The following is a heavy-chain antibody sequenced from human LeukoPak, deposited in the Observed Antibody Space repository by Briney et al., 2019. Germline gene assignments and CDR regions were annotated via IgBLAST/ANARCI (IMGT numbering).Heavy chain of an antibody. V-gene: IGHV4-61*02. CDR3: ARDEMHCTSTSCGAGF. D-gene: IGHD2-2*01. CDR1: GGSITSGSYY. Sequence: SQTLSLTCTVSGGSITSGSYYWSWMRQPAGKGLEWIGRIYTTGSTNYNPSLKSRVTLSVDTSKNQFSLRLTSVTAADTAVYYCARDEMHCTSTSCGAGFWGQGTLVTVSS. J-gene: IGHJ4*02. CDR2: IYTTGST.